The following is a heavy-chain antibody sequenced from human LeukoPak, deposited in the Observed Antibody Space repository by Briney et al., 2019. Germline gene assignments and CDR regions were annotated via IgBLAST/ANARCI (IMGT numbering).Heavy chain of an antibody. CDR3: AKEEWLLAVYFDY. V-gene: IGHV3-23*01. CDR1: GFTFSSYE. CDR2: ISGSGGST. J-gene: IGHJ4*02. Sequence: GGSLRLSCAASGFTFSSYEMNWVRQAPGKGLEWVSTISGSGGSTYYADSVKGQFTISRDNSKNTLYLQMNSLRAEDTAAYYCAKEEWLLAVYFDYWGQGTLLTVSS. D-gene: IGHD3-3*01.